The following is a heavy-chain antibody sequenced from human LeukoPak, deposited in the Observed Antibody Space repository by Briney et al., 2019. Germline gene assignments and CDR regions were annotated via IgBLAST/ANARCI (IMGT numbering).Heavy chain of an antibody. Sequence: PSETLSLTCTVCSGSISSYYWSWIRQPPGEGLEWIRYIYYSGSTNYNPSLKSRVTISVDTSKNQFSLKLSSVTAADTAVYYCARHGRGYSGQIDYWGQGTLVTVSS. D-gene: IGHD5-12*01. J-gene: IGHJ4*02. CDR3: ARHGRGYSGQIDY. CDR1: SGSISSYY. CDR2: IYYSGST. V-gene: IGHV4-59*08.